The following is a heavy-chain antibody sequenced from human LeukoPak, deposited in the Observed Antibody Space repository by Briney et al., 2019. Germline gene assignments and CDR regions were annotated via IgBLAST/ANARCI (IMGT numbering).Heavy chain of an antibody. V-gene: IGHV3-72*01. CDR2: IRKKVNSYIT. J-gene: IGHJ4*02. Sequence: GGSLRLSCAASGFTFSDHYMDWVRQAPGKGLEWVGRIRKKVNSYITEYAASVKGRFTVSRDDSKNSLYLQMNSLRTEDTAMYYCTRSFDTRSFDYWGQGTLVTVSS. CDR1: GFTFSDHY. CDR3: TRSFDTRSFDY. D-gene: IGHD3-22*01.